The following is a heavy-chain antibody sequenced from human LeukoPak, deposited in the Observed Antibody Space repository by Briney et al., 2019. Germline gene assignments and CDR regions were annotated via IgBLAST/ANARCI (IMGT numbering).Heavy chain of an antibody. CDR2: ISSGGSSI. D-gene: IGHD6-13*01. CDR3: AREAGYSSSWNAFDI. J-gene: IGHJ3*02. V-gene: IGHV3-48*03. Sequence: GGSLRLSCAASGFTFNSYEINWVRQAPGKGLEWVSYISSGGSSIYYADSVKGRFTISRDNAKNSLYLQMNSLRAEETAVYFCAREAGYSSSWNAFDIWGQGTMVTVSS. CDR1: GFTFNSYE.